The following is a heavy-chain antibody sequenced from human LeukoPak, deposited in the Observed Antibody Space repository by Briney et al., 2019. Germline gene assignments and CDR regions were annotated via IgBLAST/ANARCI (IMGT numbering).Heavy chain of an antibody. J-gene: IGHJ3*02. Sequence: SVKVSCKASGGTFSSYAISWVRQAPGQGLEWMGRIIPIFGTANYAQKFQGRVTITTDESTSTAYMELSSLRSEDTAVYYCARGGYLTDDAFDIWGQGTMVTVSS. D-gene: IGHD3-22*01. V-gene: IGHV1-69*05. CDR3: ARGGYLTDDAFDI. CDR2: IIPIFGTA. CDR1: GGTFSSYA.